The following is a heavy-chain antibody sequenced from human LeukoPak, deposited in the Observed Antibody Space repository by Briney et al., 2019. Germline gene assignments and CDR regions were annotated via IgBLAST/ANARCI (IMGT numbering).Heavy chain of an antibody. V-gene: IGHV3-11*04. J-gene: IGHJ4*02. CDR3: ARDFSDVRGNIFDS. CDR2: SSTSGSIT. Sequence: GGSLRLSCAGSGFTFGNYWMSWVRQAPGKGLQWLAYSSTSGSITYYADSVKGRFTISRDNAQNSVYLQMNSLRAEDTAVYYCARDFSDVRGNIFDSWGQGTLVTVSS. D-gene: IGHD3-10*02. CDR1: GFTFGNYW.